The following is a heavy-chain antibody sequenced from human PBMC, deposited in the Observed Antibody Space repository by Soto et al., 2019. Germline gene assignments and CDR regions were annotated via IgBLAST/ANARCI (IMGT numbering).Heavy chain of an antibody. V-gene: IGHV3-48*02. D-gene: IGHD3-22*01. Sequence: EVQLVESGGGLVQPGGSLRLSCAASGFTFSSYSMNWVRQAPGKGLEWVSYISSRSSTIYYADSVKGRFTISRDNAKNSLYLQMNSLRDEDTAVYYCAREGFDYDSSGYYYLNWFDPWGQGTLVTVSS. CDR3: AREGFDYDSSGYYYLNWFDP. J-gene: IGHJ5*02. CDR1: GFTFSSYS. CDR2: ISSRSSTI.